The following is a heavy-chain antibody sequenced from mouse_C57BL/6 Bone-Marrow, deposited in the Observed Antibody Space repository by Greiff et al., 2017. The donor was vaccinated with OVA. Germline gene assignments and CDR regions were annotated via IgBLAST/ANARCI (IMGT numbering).Heavy chain of an antibody. CDR3: ARDGSSSYFDY. CDR1: GFTFSDYY. V-gene: IGHV5-16*01. D-gene: IGHD1-1*01. CDR2: INYDGSST. J-gene: IGHJ2*01. Sequence: EVKLVESEGGLVQPGSSMKLSCTASGFTFSDYYMAWVRQVPEKGLEWVANINYDGSSTYYLDSLKSRFIISRDNAKNILYLQMSSLKSEDTATYYCARDGSSSYFDYWGQGTTLTVSS.